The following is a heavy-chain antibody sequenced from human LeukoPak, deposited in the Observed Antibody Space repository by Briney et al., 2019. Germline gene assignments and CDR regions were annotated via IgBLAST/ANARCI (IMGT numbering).Heavy chain of an antibody. D-gene: IGHD3-22*01. Sequence: GGSLRLSCTASGFTFDNYAMNWVRQAPGKGLEWVSSISSSSSYIYYADSVKGRFTISRDNAKNSLYLQMNSLRAEDTAVYYCARATYDSSGYSSWGQGTLVTVSS. V-gene: IGHV3-21*01. CDR3: ARATYDSSGYSS. CDR1: GFTFDNYA. CDR2: ISSSSSYI. J-gene: IGHJ5*02.